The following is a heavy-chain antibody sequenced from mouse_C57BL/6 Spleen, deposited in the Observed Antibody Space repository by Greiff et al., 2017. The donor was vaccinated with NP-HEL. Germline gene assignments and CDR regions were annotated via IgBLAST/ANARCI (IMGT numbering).Heavy chain of an antibody. CDR2: IYPGSGST. J-gene: IGHJ1*03. V-gene: IGHV1-55*01. D-gene: IGHD2-1*01. CDR3: ASGNYWYFDV. Sequence: VQLQQPGAELVKPGASVKMSCKASGYTFTSYWITWVKQRPGQGLEWIGDIYPGSGSTNYNEKFKSKATLAVDKSSSTAYMQLSSLTSEDSAVYYCASGNYWYFDVWGTGTTVTVSS. CDR1: GYTFTSYW.